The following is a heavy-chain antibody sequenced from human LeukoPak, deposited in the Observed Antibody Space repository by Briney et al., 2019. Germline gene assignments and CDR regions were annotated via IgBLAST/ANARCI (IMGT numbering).Heavy chain of an antibody. Sequence: TGGSLRLSCAASGFTFSSYAMHWVRQAPGKGLEWVAVISYDGSNKYYADSVKGRFTISRGNAKNSLYLQLNSPRAEDTAVYYCARDTPISGSYYRRFNAFDIWGQGTMVTVSS. CDR1: GFTFSSYA. CDR3: ARDTPISGSYYRRFNAFDI. V-gene: IGHV3-30*04. CDR2: ISYDGSNK. J-gene: IGHJ3*02. D-gene: IGHD1-26*01.